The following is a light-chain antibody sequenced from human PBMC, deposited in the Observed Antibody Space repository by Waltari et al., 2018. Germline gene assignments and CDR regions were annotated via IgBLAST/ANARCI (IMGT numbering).Light chain of an antibody. J-gene: IGKJ5*01. V-gene: IGKV1D-12*01. CDR2: AAS. CDR1: KDIRSW. Sequence: DIQMTPSPSPVSPPLGDRVTITCRASKDIRSWLAWYQQNPGKAPKLLIYAASTLQSGVPSRFSGSGSGTDFTLTISSLQPEDFATYFCQQANSFPITFGQGTRLEIK. CDR3: QQANSFPIT.